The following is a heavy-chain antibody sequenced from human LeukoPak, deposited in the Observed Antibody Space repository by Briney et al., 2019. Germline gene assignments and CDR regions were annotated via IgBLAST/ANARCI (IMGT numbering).Heavy chain of an antibody. V-gene: IGHV1-46*01. J-gene: IGHJ4*02. CDR1: GYTFTSYY. D-gene: IGHD3-22*01. Sequence: ASVKVSCKASGYTFTSYYMHWVRQAPGQGLECMGIINPSGGSTSYAQKFQGRVTMTRDMSTSTVYMELSSLRSEDTAVYYCARDPPPGSGYTYWGQGTLVTVSS. CDR2: INPSGGST. CDR3: ARDPPPGSGYTY.